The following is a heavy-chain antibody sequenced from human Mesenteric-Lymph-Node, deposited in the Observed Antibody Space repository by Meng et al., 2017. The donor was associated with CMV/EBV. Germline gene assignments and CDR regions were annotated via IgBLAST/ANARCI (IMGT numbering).Heavy chain of an antibody. CDR2: IYYSGST. D-gene: IGHD4-11*01. V-gene: IGHV4-39*07. CDR1: GGSISSSSYY. J-gene: IGHJ4*02. CDR3: ARDQDSNVPNFDY. Sequence: SETLSLTCTVPGGSISSSSYYWGWIRQPPGKGLEWIGSIYYSGSTYYNPSLKSRVTISVDTSKNQFSLKLSSVTAADTAVYYCARDQDSNVPNFDYWGQGTLVTVSS.